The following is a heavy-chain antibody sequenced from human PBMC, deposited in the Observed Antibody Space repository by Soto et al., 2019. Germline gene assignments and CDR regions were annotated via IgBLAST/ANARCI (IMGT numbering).Heavy chain of an antibody. D-gene: IGHD2-8*01. J-gene: IGHJ1*01. V-gene: IGHV4-59*01. CDR1: GTSIIRYF. CDR2: IHYSGTT. Sequence: TLSLTCTVSGTSIIRYFWSWSRPPPGKGLEWIANIHYSGTTNYNPSLASRVTLSVDTSKNQFSLKMTSVTAVDRAMYFWVRYNSYAIAYWGRGTLVPVS. CDR3: VRYNSYAIAY.